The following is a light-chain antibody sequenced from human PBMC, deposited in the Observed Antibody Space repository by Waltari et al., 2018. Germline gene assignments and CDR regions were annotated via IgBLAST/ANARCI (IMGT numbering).Light chain of an antibody. CDR2: AAS. CDR3: QQSHSSPYT. CDR1: LSVNTY. J-gene: IGKJ2*01. V-gene: IGKV1-39*01. Sequence: DIQMTQSPPSLSASAGDRVTIPCRASLSVNTYLNWYQQKPGKAPKLLIYAASSLQSGVPSRFSGSGSGTDFSLTISSLQAEDSATYYCQQSHSSPYTFGQGTKLEIK.